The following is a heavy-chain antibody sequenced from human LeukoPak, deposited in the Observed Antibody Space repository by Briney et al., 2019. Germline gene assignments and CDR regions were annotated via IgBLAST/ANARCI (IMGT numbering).Heavy chain of an antibody. CDR1: GGSISSYY. CDR3: ARRGYDILNGSFSFGMDV. V-gene: IGHV4-59*08. CDR2: IYYSGST. D-gene: IGHD3-9*01. Sequence: SETLSLTCTVSGGSISSYYWSWIRQPPGKGLEWIGYIYYSGSTNYNPSLKSRVTISVDTSKNQFSLKLSSVCAADSAVYYCARRGYDILNGSFSFGMDVWGQGDTGTASS. J-gene: IGHJ6*02.